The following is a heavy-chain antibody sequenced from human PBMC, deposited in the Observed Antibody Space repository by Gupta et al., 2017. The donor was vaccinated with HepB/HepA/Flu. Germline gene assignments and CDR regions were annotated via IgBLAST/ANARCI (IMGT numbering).Heavy chain of an antibody. V-gene: IGHV4-39*01. CDR1: GGSIITGSYS. D-gene: IGHD1-26*01. CDR2: IPYSGNP. CDR3: ARKLHTGSCSASWFDP. J-gene: IGHJ5*02. Sequence: QLQLQESGPGLEKPSETLSLTCTVSGGSIITGSYSWGWTRQPPGEGLEWIASIPYSGNPFYNPSLKSLITITVNTAKNQFSLKLGSMTAANTAVYYGARKLHTGSCSASWFDPWGQGTLVTVSS.